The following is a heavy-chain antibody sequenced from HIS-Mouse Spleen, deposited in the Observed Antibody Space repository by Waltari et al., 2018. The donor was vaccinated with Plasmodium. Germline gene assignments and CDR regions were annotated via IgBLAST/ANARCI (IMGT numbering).Heavy chain of an antibody. Sequence: QLQLQESGPGLVKPSETLSLTCTVSGGSISSSRYSWGWIRQPPGKGLEWIGSIYYSGSTYYNPSLKSRVTISVDTSKNQFSLKLSSVTAADTAVYYCARDRITGTSYFDYWGQGTLVTVSS. CDR1: GGSISSSRYS. CDR3: ARDRITGTSYFDY. CDR2: IYYSGST. D-gene: IGHD1-7*01. V-gene: IGHV4-39*07. J-gene: IGHJ4*02.